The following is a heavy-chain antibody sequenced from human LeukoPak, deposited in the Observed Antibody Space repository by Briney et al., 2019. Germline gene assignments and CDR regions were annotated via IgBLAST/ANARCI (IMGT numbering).Heavy chain of an antibody. CDR3: ARGPRFGELLWHWFDP. CDR2: IYGSGST. Sequence: PSETLSLTCTVSGGSISRYYWSWIRQPAGKGLEWIGRIYGSGSTTYNPSLKSRVRLSVDTFKNQFSLKLRSVTAADTAVYYCARGPRFGELLWHWFDPWGQGTLVTVSS. J-gene: IGHJ5*02. D-gene: IGHD3-10*01. V-gene: IGHV4-4*07. CDR1: GGSISRYY.